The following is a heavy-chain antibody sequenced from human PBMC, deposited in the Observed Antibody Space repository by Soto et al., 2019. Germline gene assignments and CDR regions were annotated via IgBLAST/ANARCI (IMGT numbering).Heavy chain of an antibody. D-gene: IGHD5-18*01. CDR2: IYYSGST. Sequence: SETLSLTCTVSGGSISSGGYHWSWIRQHPGKGLEWIGYIYYSGSTYYNPSLKSRVTISVDTSKNQFSLKLSSVTAADTAVYYCARDLSEDSYGYLDYWGQGTLVTVSS. CDR1: GGSISSGGYH. J-gene: IGHJ4*02. CDR3: ARDLSEDSYGYLDY. V-gene: IGHV4-31*03.